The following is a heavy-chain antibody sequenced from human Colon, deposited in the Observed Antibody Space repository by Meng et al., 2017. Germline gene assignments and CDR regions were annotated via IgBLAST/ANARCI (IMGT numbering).Heavy chain of an antibody. J-gene: IGHJ4*02. CDR2: ISGSGGST. CDR3: AKEGSVDYFDY. Sequence: GESLKISCAASGFTFSSYAMSWVRQAPGKGLEWVSAISGSGGSTYYADSVKGRFTISRDNSKNTLYLRMNSLRAEDTAVYYCAKEGSVDYFDYWGQGTLVTVSS. D-gene: IGHD3-10*01. V-gene: IGHV3-23*01. CDR1: GFTFSSYA.